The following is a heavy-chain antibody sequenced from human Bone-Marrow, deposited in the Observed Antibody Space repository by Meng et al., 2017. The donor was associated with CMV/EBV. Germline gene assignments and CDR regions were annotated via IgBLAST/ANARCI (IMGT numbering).Heavy chain of an antibody. CDR2: IDSSGSVI. J-gene: IGHJ4*02. V-gene: IGHV3-48*03. CDR3: ARADYYDTSGYHYLDY. Sequence: SLKISCAAPGLTFSSYEMHWVRQAPGKGLEWLSHIDSSGSVIYYTDSVKGRFAISRDNAKNSLYLQMNSLRAEDTAVYYCARADYYDTSGYHYLDYWGQGTLVTVSS. CDR1: GLTFSSYE. D-gene: IGHD3-22*01.